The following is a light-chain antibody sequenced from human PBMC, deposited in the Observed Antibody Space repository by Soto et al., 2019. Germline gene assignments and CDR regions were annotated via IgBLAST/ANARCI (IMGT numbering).Light chain of an antibody. J-gene: IGKJ1*01. CDR2: GAS. CDR3: QQYGSSGT. CDR1: QSVSNNY. Sequence: EIVLTPSPGTLALSPGKRATLSFRASQSVSNNYFAWYQQKPGKAPRLLIYGASNTATGIPDRLSGSGSGTDFTLTIRRLEPEDSAVYYCQQYGSSGTFGQGTKVDIK. V-gene: IGKV3-20*01.